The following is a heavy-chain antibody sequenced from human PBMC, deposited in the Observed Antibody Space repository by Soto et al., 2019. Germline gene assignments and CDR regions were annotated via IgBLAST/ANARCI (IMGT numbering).Heavy chain of an antibody. CDR2: ISSSSSYT. V-gene: IGHV3-11*06. J-gene: IGHJ6*02. Sequence: GGSLRLSCAASGFTFSDYYMSWIRQAPGKGLEWVSYISSSSSYTNYADSVKGRFTISRDNAKNSLYLQMNSLRAEDTAVYYCARDGYNWNDYYGMDVWGQGTTVTVS. CDR1: GFTFSDYY. D-gene: IGHD1-1*01. CDR3: ARDGYNWNDYYGMDV.